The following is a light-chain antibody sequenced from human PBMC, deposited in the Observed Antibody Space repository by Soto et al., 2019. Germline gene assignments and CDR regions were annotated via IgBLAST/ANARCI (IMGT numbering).Light chain of an antibody. J-gene: IGKJ5*01. CDR3: QQYNNWPLT. Sequence: EIVMTQSPATLSVSPGETATLSCRASQSVSSNLAWYQQKPGQAPSLLIYGASTRATDIPPRFSGSGSGTEFTLTISSLQSEDFAVYYCQQYNNWPLTFGQGTRLEIK. CDR2: GAS. CDR1: QSVSSN. V-gene: IGKV3-15*01.